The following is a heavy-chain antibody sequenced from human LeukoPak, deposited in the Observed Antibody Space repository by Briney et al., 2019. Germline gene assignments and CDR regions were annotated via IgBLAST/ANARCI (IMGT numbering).Heavy chain of an antibody. D-gene: IGHD2-2*01. V-gene: IGHV4-34*01. Sequence: SETLSLTCAVYGGSFSGYYWSWIRQPPGEGLEWIGEINHSGSTNYNPSLKSRVTISVDTSKNQFSLKLSSVTAADTAVYYCARNGRVVPAATYYYYYMDVWGKGTTVTVSS. J-gene: IGHJ6*03. CDR3: ARNGRVVPAATYYYYYMDV. CDR1: GGSFSGYY. CDR2: INHSGST.